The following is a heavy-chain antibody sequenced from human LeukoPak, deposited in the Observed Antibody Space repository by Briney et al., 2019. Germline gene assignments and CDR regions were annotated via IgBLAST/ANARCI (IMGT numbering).Heavy chain of an antibody. CDR3: ARGSLRFDP. CDR2: ISISGSSI. J-gene: IGHJ5*02. V-gene: IGHV3-48*01. CDR1: GLTFSTYS. Sequence: GGSLRLSCAGSGLTFSTYSMIWVRQAPGKGLEWVAYISISGSSIYYADSVKGRFTISRDNAKNSLYLQMNSLRAEDTAVYYCARGSLRFDPWGQGTLVTVSS.